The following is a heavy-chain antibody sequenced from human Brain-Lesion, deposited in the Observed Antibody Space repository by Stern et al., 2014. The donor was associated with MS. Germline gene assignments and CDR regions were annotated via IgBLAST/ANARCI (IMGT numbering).Heavy chain of an antibody. CDR1: GGSINSGGYY. CDR2: IYYTGSA. V-gene: IGHV4-31*03. CDR3: ARGARYSDSSGYYFYFDY. D-gene: IGHD3-22*01. J-gene: IGHJ4*02. Sequence: QVQLQESGPGLVKPSQTLPLTCTVPGGSINSGGYYWSWIRQYPGKGLEWIGYIYYTGSAYYDPSLKSRLSMSIDTSKNQFSLNLNSVTAADTAVYYCARGARYSDSSGYYFYFDYWGQGTLVTVSS.